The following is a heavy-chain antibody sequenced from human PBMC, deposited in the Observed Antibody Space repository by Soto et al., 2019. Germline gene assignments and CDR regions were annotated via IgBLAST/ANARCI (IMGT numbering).Heavy chain of an antibody. D-gene: IGHD6-13*01. Sequence: GASLKVSCKASGYTFTSYGISWVRQAPGQGLEWMAWINPYNGNTKYAEKFLGRVTVTTDTSTATAYMEVRSLTSDDTAVFYCARVGVGLAAPRVWPYWGQGTPVTVSS. J-gene: IGHJ4*02. CDR3: ARVGVGLAAPRVWPY. CDR2: INPYNGNT. V-gene: IGHV1-18*01. CDR1: GYTFTSYG.